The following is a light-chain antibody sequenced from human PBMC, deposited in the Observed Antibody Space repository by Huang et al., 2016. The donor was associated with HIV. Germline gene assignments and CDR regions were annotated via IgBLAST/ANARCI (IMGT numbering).Light chain of an antibody. J-gene: IGKJ1*01. V-gene: IGKV1-5*03. CDR2: EIS. CDR1: QNISSW. Sequence: DIQMTQSPSTLSAFVGDRLTTTCRASQNISSWLAWYQQKPGKAPRVLIDEISSLESGVPSRGSGSGSGTEFTLTISGLQPDDIGTYYCQYGETFGQGSKVEVK. CDR3: QYGET.